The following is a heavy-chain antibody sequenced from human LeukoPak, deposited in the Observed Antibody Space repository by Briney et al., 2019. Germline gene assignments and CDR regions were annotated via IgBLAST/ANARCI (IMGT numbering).Heavy chain of an antibody. D-gene: IGHD4-23*01. CDR2: IYYSGST. CDR3: ARDYLGGNPDAFDI. J-gene: IGHJ3*02. CDR1: GGSFSSYY. Sequence: SETLSLTCTVSGGSFSSYYWTWIRQPPGKGLEWIGYIYYSGSTNYNPSLKSRVTISVDTSKNQFSLKLSSVTAADTAVYYCARDYLGGNPDAFDIWGQGTMVTVSS. V-gene: IGHV4-59*12.